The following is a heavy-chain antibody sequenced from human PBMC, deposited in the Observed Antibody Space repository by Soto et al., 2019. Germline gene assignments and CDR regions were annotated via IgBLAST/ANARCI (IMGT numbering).Heavy chain of an antibody. D-gene: IGHD2-2*02. CDR3: STVRYCRKPSCSTDAFDI. Sequence: GGSLRLSCAASGFTFRSYEMNWVRQAPGKGLEWVSYISSSGSTIYYADSVKGRYTISRDNAKNPLYLQITSLRVEDTTLDYGSTVRYCRKPSCSTDAFDIWGQGTLVTVSS. CDR2: ISSSGSTI. CDR1: GFTFRSYE. J-gene: IGHJ3*02. V-gene: IGHV3-48*03.